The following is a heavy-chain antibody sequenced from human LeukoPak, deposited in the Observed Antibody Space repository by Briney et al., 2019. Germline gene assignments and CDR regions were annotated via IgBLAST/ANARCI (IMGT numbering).Heavy chain of an antibody. D-gene: IGHD1-14*01. CDR3: ARDLGHCRNTVCSSSAY. Sequence: ASVKVSCKGSGYTFDRYGVSWVRQAPGQGLEWMGWISTYNGNTIYAQKFQGRVTMTTDTSTNTAYMDLRSLRSDDTAVYYCARDLGHCRNTVCSSSAYWSQGTLVTVSS. CDR2: ISTYNGNT. CDR1: GYTFDRYG. V-gene: IGHV1-18*04. J-gene: IGHJ4*02.